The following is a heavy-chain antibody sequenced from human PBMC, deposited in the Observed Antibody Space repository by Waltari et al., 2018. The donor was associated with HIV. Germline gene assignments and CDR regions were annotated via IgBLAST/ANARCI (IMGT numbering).Heavy chain of an antibody. D-gene: IGHD6-25*01. CDR1: GGSFRGGESY. CDR3: ARKGPIGAVDY. Sequence: QVHLQESGPGLVQPSQTLSLTCTVSGGSFRGGESYGRWLRQPPGKGLEWIGDIYYSGNTYYNPSLRSRITISGDRSKNQFSLKLSSVTAADTAVYYCARKGPIGAVDYWGQGTLVTVSS. CDR2: IYYSGNT. V-gene: IGHV4-30-4*08. J-gene: IGHJ4*02.